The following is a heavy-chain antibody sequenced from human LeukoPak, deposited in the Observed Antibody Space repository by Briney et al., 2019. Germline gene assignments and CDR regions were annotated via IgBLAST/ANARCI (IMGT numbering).Heavy chain of an antibody. V-gene: IGHV3-74*01. CDR3: ASSTIFGVVIPHYGMDV. CDR2: INSDGSST. J-gene: IGHJ6*02. D-gene: IGHD3-3*01. Sequence: GGSLRLSCAASGFTFSSYWMHWVRQAPGKGLVWVSRINSDGSSTSYADSVKGRFTISRDNAKNTLYLQMNSLRAEDTAVYYCASSTIFGVVIPHYGMDVWGQGTTVTVSS. CDR1: GFTFSSYW.